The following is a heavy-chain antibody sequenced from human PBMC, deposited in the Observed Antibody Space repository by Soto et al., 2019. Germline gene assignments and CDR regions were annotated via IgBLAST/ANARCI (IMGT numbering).Heavy chain of an antibody. Sequence: GGSLRLSCVASGFTFSSYGMHWVRQAPGKGLEWVAVIWYDGSNKYYADSVKGRFTISRDNSKNTLYLQMNSLRAEDTAVYYCARDPRPNYYGMDVWGQGTTDTVSS. CDR1: GFTFSSYG. CDR3: ARDPRPNYYGMDV. V-gene: IGHV3-33*01. CDR2: IWYDGSNK. J-gene: IGHJ6*02.